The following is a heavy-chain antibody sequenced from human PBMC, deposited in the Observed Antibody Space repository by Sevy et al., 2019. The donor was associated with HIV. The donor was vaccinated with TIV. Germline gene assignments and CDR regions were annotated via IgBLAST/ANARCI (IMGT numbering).Heavy chain of an antibody. J-gene: IGHJ6*03. CDR2: IYNSGST. V-gene: IGHV4-59*01. D-gene: IGHD2-2*01. Sequence: SETLSLTCTVSGDSISNYYGSWIRQPPGKGLEWIGYIYNSGSTNYNPSLKSRVTISVDTSKNQFSLKLSSVTAAHTTVYYCASVVVVPAAKYFYFYYMDVWGKGTTVTVSS. CDR1: GDSISNYY. CDR3: ASVVVVPAAKYFYFYYMDV.